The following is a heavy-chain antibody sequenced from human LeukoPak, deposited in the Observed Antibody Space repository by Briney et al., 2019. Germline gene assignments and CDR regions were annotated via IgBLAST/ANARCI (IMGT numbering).Heavy chain of an antibody. D-gene: IGHD5-18*01. CDR2: INHSGST. Sequence: SETLSLTCAVYGGSFSSYYWSWIRQPPGKGLEWIGEINHSGSTNYNPSLKSRVTISVDTSKNQFSLKLSSVTAADTAVYYCARGPRGYSYGPYYYYYGMDVWGQGTTVTVSS. J-gene: IGHJ6*02. CDR3: ARGPRGYSYGPYYYYYGMDV. CDR1: GGSFSSYY. V-gene: IGHV4-34*01.